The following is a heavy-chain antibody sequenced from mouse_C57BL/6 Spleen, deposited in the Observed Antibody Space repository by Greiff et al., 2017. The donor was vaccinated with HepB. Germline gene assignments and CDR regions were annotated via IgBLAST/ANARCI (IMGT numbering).Heavy chain of an antibody. CDR1: GYTFTSYW. J-gene: IGHJ2*01. CDR3: ASQVSTVVAPVY. V-gene: IGHV1-53*01. CDR2: INPSNGGT. Sequence: QVQLKQPGTELVKPGASVKLSCKASGYTFTSYWMHWVKQRPGQGLEWIGNINPSNGGTNYNEKFKSKATLTVDKSSSTAYMQLSSLTSEDSAVYYCASQVSTVVAPVYWGQGTTLTVSS. D-gene: IGHD1-1*01.